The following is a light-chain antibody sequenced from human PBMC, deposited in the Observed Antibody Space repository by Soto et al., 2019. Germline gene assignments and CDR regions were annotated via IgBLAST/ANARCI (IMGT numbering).Light chain of an antibody. CDR2: AAS. CDR3: QKFSAVPT. J-gene: IGKJ4*01. V-gene: IGKV1-27*01. Sequence: DITMTQSPSSLSASVGDRVTITCRASQAIYKYLAWYQQKPGKVPTLLISAASTLQSGVPSRFSGSGSGTDFTLTISSLQPEDVATYYCQKFSAVPTFGGGTKVEI. CDR1: QAIYKY.